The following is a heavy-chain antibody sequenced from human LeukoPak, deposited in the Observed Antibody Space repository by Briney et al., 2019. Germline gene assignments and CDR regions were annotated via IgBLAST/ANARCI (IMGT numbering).Heavy chain of an antibody. V-gene: IGHV4-59*08. Sequence: PSETLSLTCTVSDDSISTYYWSWIRQPPGKGLEWLAYIFHTGDTNYNPSLTGRVTISMDTSKNQFSLKLTSVTAVDTAVYYCARQPYRSGAYYFDHWGQGTLITVSS. CDR3: ARQPYRSGAYYFDH. J-gene: IGHJ4*02. CDR2: IFHTGDT. D-gene: IGHD2-15*01. CDR1: DDSISTYY.